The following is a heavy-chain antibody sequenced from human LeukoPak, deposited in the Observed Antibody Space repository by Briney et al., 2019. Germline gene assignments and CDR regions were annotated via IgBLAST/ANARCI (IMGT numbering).Heavy chain of an antibody. CDR2: VDHSGDT. Sequence: SETLSLXCAVYGGSFRNYYWSWIRQPPGKVLEWIGEVDHSGDTNYNPSLKSRVTMSVDMSKNQFSLKLISVTAADTAVYYCARRYCSGSVCYHYYYYMDVWGEGTTVTVSS. V-gene: IGHV4-34*01. D-gene: IGHD2-8*02. CDR3: ARRYCSGSVCYHYYYYMDV. CDR1: GGSFRNYY. J-gene: IGHJ6*03.